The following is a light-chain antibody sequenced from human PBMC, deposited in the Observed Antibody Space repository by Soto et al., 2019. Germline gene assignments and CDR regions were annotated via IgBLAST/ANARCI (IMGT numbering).Light chain of an antibody. CDR1: QDISDY. CDR3: QQYDNVPFT. J-gene: IGKJ4*01. V-gene: IGKV1-33*01. CDR2: DVS. Sequence: DIQITQSPSSLSASVGDTVTVTCQASQDISDYLNWYQQKPGKAPNLLIYDVSSLETGVPSRFSGSGSGTDFTLTISGLQPEGFATYYCQQYDNVPFTFGGGTKVEIK.